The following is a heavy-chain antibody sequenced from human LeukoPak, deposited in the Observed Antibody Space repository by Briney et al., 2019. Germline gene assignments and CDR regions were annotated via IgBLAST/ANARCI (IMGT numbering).Heavy chain of an antibody. V-gene: IGHV4-34*01. Sequence: SKTLSLTCAVYGGSFSGYYWSWIRQPPGKGLEWIGEINHSGSTNYNPSLKSRVTISVDTSKSQISLKLNSLTAADTAVYYCASLLNIAGYSGYDSDYWGHGTLVTVSS. J-gene: IGHJ4*01. CDR1: GGSFSGYY. CDR2: INHSGST. CDR3: ASLLNIAGYSGYDSDY. D-gene: IGHD5-12*01.